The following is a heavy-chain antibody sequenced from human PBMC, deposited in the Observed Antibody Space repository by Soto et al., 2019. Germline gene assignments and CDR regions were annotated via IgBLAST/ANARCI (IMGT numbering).Heavy chain of an antibody. CDR3: ASDAAGTGQNFQH. CDR2: IYYSGST. V-gene: IGHV4-39*01. Sequence: QLQLQESGPGLVKPSETLSLTCTVSGGSISSSSYYWGWIRQPPGKGLEWIGSIYYSGSTYYNPSLKSRVTISVDTSKNQFSLKLSSVTAADTAVYYCASDAAGTGQNFQHWGQGTLVTVSS. J-gene: IGHJ1*01. D-gene: IGHD6-19*01. CDR1: GGSISSSSYY.